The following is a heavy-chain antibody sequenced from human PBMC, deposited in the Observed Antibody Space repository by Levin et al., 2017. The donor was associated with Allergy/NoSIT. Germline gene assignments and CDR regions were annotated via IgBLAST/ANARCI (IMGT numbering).Heavy chain of an antibody. V-gene: IGHV3-23*01. CDR2: ISGSGGGT. CDR3: AKDGPDSYGFGGYYFDY. J-gene: IGHJ4*02. CDR1: GFTFSSYA. D-gene: IGHD5-18*01. Sequence: GGSLRLSCAASGFTFSSYAMSWVRQAPGKGLEWVSAISGSGGGTYYADSVKGRFTISRDNSKNTLYLQMNSLRAEDTAVYYCAKDGPDSYGFGGYYFDYWGQGTLVTVSS.